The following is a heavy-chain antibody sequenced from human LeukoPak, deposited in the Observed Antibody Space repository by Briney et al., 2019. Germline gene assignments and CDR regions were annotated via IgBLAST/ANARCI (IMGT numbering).Heavy chain of an antibody. CDR2: ISWNGNSV. J-gene: IGHJ4*02. Sequence: GGSLRLSCAASGFTFDDATLHWVRQGPGKGLEWVSGISWNGNSVGYADSVRGRFTVSRDNSKNTLYLQMNSLRAEDTAVYYWACYFDYWGQGSLVGVSS. V-gene: IGHV3-9*01. CDR1: GFTFDDAT. CDR3: ACYFDY.